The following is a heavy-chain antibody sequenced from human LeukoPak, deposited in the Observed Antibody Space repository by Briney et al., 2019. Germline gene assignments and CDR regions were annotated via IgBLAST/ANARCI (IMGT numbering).Heavy chain of an antibody. J-gene: IGHJ4*02. CDR2: IYHSGST. CDR1: GGSISSSSGNC. CDR3: ARNGGNSDFDY. V-gene: IGHV4-4*02. D-gene: IGHD4-23*01. Sequence: LETLSLTCAVSGGSISSSSGNCWTWVRQPPGKGLEWIGEIYHSGSTNYNPSLKSRVTMLLDKSKNQFSLKLSSVTAADTAVYYCARNGGNSDFDYWGQGTLVTVSS.